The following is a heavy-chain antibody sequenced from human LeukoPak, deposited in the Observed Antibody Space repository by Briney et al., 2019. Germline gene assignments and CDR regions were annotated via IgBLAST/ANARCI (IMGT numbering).Heavy chain of an antibody. CDR2: IRNDGSNK. J-gene: IGHJ4*02. D-gene: IGHD2-2*01. CDR1: EFTFSTYG. Sequence: GGSLRLSCAASEFTFSTYGMHWVRQAPGKGLEWVALIRNDGSNKYHGDSVKGRFTISRDNSKNTLYLQMNSLRVEDTAVYYCAKAALGRGFCSTSSCFLASWGQGTLVTVSS. CDR3: AKAALGRGFCSTSSCFLAS. V-gene: IGHV3-30*02.